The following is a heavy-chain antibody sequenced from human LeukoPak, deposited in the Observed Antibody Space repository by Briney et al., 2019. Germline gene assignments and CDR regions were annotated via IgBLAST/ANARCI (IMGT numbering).Heavy chain of an antibody. CDR3: ARESVATLHLFDY. CDR1: GGTFSSYA. Sequence: GASVKVSCKASGGTFSSYAISWVRQAPGQGLEWMGGIIPIFGTANYAQKFQGRVTIAADESTSTAYMELSSLRSEDTAVYYCARESVATLHLFDYWGQGTLVTVSS. CDR2: IIPIFGTA. D-gene: IGHD5-12*01. J-gene: IGHJ4*02. V-gene: IGHV1-69*13.